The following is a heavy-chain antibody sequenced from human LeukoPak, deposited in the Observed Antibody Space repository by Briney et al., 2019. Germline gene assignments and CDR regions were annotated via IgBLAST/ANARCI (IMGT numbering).Heavy chain of an antibody. CDR1: GGSISSYY. D-gene: IGHD6-19*01. V-gene: IGHV4-59*01. CDR2: IYYSGST. J-gene: IGHJ4*02. CDR3: ARIPDISGWPFDY. Sequence: SETLSLTCTVSGGSISSYYWSWIRQPPGKGLEWIGYIYYSGSTNYNPSLESRVTMSVDTSKRQFSLKLTSVTATDTAVYYCARIPDISGWPFDYWGQGTLVTVSS.